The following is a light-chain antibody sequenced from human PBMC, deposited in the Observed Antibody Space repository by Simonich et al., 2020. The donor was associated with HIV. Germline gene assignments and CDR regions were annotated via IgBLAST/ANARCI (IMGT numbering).Light chain of an antibody. CDR2: DVS. CDR1: SSDVGGYNY. V-gene: IGLV2-14*01. Sequence: QSALTQPPSASGSPGQSVTISCTGTSSDVGGYNYVSWYQQHPGKAPQLMIYDVSKRPSGVSNRFSGSKSGNTASLTISGLQAEDEADYYCSSYTSSSTWVFGGGTKLTVL. J-gene: IGLJ3*02. CDR3: SSYTSSSTWV.